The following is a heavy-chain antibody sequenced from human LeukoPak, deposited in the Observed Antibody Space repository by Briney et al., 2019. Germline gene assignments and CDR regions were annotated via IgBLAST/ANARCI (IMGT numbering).Heavy chain of an antibody. Sequence: GRSLRLSCAASGFTFSSYGMHWVRQAPGKGLEWVAVISYDGSNKYYADSVKGRFTISRDNSKNTLYLQMNSLRAEDTAVYYCAKDRRSSWSPGVDYWGRGTLVAVSS. CDR3: AKDRRSSWSPGVDY. CDR1: GFTFSSYG. D-gene: IGHD6-13*01. J-gene: IGHJ4*02. CDR2: ISYDGSNK. V-gene: IGHV3-30*18.